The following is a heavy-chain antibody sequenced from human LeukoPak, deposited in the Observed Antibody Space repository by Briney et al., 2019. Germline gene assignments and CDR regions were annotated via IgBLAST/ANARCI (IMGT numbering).Heavy chain of an antibody. CDR3: ARHPTAATIDY. CDR2: VYYSGRP. Sequence: SETLSLTCIVSADSFGNHYWTWIRQPPGKGLEWIGYVYYSGRPNYNPSLTSRVTISLDTSKNQFSLKLSSVTATDTAVYYCARHPTAATIDYWGQGTLVTVSS. CDR1: ADSFGNHY. D-gene: IGHD2-15*01. V-gene: IGHV4-59*08. J-gene: IGHJ4*02.